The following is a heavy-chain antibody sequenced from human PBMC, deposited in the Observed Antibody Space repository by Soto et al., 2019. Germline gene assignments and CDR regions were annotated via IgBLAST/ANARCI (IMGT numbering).Heavy chain of an antibody. CDR1: GFSFSSYA. J-gene: IGHJ4*02. Sequence: QVHLVESGGGVVQPGTSLRLSCGASGFSFSSYAMLWVRQAPGKGLEWVALISFDGSNQYYADSVRGRFTISRDNSENTVFLEMNSLRADDTAVYYCAKKRGFSDTSGYLDYWGQGALVAVSS. CDR3: AKKRGFSDTSGYLDY. CDR2: ISFDGSNQ. V-gene: IGHV3-30*18. D-gene: IGHD3-22*01.